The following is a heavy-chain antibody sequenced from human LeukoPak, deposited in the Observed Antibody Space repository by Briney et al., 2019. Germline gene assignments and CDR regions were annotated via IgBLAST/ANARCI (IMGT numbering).Heavy chain of an antibody. V-gene: IGHV4-34*01. Sequence: SETLSLTCAVYGGSFSGYYWSWIRQPPGKGLEWIGEINHSGSTNYNPSLKSRVTISVDTSKNQFSLKLSSVTAADTAVYYCARVRRWLLTVDAFDIWGQGTMVTVSS. CDR2: INHSGST. D-gene: IGHD5-24*01. CDR1: GGSFSGYY. J-gene: IGHJ3*02. CDR3: ARVRRWLLTVDAFDI.